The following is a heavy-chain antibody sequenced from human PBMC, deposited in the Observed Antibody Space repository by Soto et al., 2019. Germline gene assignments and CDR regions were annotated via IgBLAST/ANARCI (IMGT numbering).Heavy chain of an antibody. CDR3: ARDLDGLHDDTSGPFPRPG. V-gene: IGHV4-30-4*01. CDR2: IHSSGSI. Sequence: SETLSLTCTVSGGSISSDDYYWSWIRQAPGRGLEWIGYIHSSGSIYYNPSLKSRATMSIDTAGNQFSLRVSSVTVADTAVYYCARDLDGLHDDTSGPFPRPGWGQGTLVTVSS. D-gene: IGHD3-22*01. J-gene: IGHJ1*01. CDR1: GGSISSDDYY.